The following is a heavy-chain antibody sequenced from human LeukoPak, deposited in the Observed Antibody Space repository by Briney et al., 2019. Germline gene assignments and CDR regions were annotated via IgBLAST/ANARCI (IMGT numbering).Heavy chain of an antibody. CDR1: EGTFSSYA. Sequence: ASVKVSCKASEGTFSSYAISWVRQAPGQGLEWMGGIIPIFGTANYAQKYQGRVTITTDESTSTAYMELRSLRSEDTAVYYCARDTGPYYYDSSGYYPRLGYWGQGTLVTVSS. CDR2: IIPIFGTA. D-gene: IGHD3-22*01. V-gene: IGHV1-69*05. CDR3: ARDTGPYYYDSSGYYPRLGY. J-gene: IGHJ4*02.